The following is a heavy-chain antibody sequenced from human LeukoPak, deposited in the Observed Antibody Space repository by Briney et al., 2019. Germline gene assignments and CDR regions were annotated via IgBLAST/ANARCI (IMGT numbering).Heavy chain of an antibody. J-gene: IGHJ3*02. V-gene: IGHV3-30*04. CDR3: AGMYYYDSSGHDAFDI. CDR1: GFTFSSYA. D-gene: IGHD3-22*01. CDR2: ISYDGSNK. Sequence: PGGSLRLSCAASGFTFSSYAMHWVRQAPGKGLEWVAVISYDGSNKYYADSVKGRFTISRDNSKNTLYLQMNSLRAEDTAVYYCAGMYYYDSSGHDAFDIWGQGTMVTVSS.